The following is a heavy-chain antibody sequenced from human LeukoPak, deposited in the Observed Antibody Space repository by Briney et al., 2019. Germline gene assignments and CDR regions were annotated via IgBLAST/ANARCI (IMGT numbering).Heavy chain of an antibody. J-gene: IGHJ4*02. V-gene: IGHV4-61*02. CDR1: GGSISSGSYY. D-gene: IGHD3-22*01. CDR3: AREIVWASSGYYVDY. CDR2: IYTSGST. Sequence: SETLSLTCTVSGGSISSGSYYWSWIRQPAGKGLEWIGRIYTSGSTNYNPSLKSRVTISVDTSKNQFSLKLSSVTAADTAVYYCAREIVWASSGYYVDYWGQGTLVTVSS.